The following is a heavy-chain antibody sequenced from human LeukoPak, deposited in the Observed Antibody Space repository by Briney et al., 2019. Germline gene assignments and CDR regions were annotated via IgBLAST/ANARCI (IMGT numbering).Heavy chain of an antibody. Sequence: GASVKVSCKASGYTFTGYYLHWVRQAPGQGLEWMGRINPNTGGTNRAQKFQGRVTMTRDTSISTAYTELSRLRSDDTAVYYCARDHLRGESTGGYHFDYWGQGTLVTVSS. V-gene: IGHV1-2*06. CDR3: ARDHLRGESTGGYHFDY. D-gene: IGHD3-16*02. J-gene: IGHJ4*02. CDR1: GYTFTGYY. CDR2: INPNTGGT.